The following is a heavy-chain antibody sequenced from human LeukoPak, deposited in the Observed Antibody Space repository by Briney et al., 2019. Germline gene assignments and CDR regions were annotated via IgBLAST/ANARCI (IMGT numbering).Heavy chain of an antibody. D-gene: IGHD2-15*01. V-gene: IGHV3-23*01. J-gene: IGHJ4*02. CDR1: GFTFSSYA. CDR2: ISGSGGST. Sequence: GGSLRLSCAASGFTFSSYAMSWVRQAPGKGLEWVSAISGSGGSTYYADSVKGRFTISRDNSKNTLYLQMNSLRAEDTAVYYCAKGRTPRVVVVTATLDGFDYWGQGTLVTVSS. CDR3: AKGRTPRVVVVTATLDGFDY.